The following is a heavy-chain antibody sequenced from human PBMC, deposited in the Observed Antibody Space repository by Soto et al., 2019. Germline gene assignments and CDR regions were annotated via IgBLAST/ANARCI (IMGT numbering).Heavy chain of an antibody. Sequence: TLSLTCNVSGDSMTSPPYYWGWIRQPPGKGLEWIGTVYYSGATYYNPSLRGRLTVSADTSKNYFSLRLTSVTAADTAVYYCARHDDRFDPWGQGILVTVSS. J-gene: IGHJ5*02. CDR1: GDSMTSPPYY. V-gene: IGHV4-39*01. CDR2: VYYSGAT. CDR3: ARHDDRFDP.